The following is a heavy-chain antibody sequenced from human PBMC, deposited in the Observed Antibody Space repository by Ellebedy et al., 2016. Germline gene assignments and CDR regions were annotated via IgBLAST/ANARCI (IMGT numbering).Heavy chain of an antibody. J-gene: IGHJ4*02. V-gene: IGHV3-11*05. CDR3: ARDGVAVAGTPGY. CDR2: ISSSSSYT. CDR1: GFTFSDYY. D-gene: IGHD6-19*01. Sequence: GGSLRLSXAASGFTFSDYYMSWIRQAPGKGLEWVSYISSSSSYTNYADSVKGRFTISRDNAKNSLYLQMNSLRAEDTAVYYCARDGVAVAGTPGYWGQGTLVTVSS.